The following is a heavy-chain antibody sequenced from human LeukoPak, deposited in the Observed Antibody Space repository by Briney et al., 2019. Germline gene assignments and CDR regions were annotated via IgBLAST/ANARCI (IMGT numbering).Heavy chain of an antibody. Sequence: GGSLRLSCAASGFTFSCYAMHWVRRAPGKGLEYVSAISSNGGSTYYANSVKGRFTISRDNSKNTLYLQMGSLRAEDMAVYYCARSAYSSGWYWRAFDIWGQGTMVTVSS. D-gene: IGHD6-19*01. V-gene: IGHV3-64*01. CDR1: GFTFSCYA. CDR2: ISSNGGST. CDR3: ARSAYSSGWYWRAFDI. J-gene: IGHJ3*02.